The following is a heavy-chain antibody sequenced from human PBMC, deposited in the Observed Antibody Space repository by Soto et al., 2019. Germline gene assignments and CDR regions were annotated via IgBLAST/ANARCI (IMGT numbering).Heavy chain of an antibody. CDR1: AGSINDFY. CDR3: ASSHCSARRCYTTNCFEP. J-gene: IGHJ5*02. D-gene: IGHD2-15*01. V-gene: IGHV4-59*01. CDR2: IQYTVSA. Sequence: PSETLSLTCAVSAGSINDFYSSWIRQPPGQGLEYIGYIQYTVSADCNPSLKRRVTMPFYTSKHQFSLHLNFVSASGTGEHFCASSHCSARRCYTTNCFEPWCRGTLVAVSS.